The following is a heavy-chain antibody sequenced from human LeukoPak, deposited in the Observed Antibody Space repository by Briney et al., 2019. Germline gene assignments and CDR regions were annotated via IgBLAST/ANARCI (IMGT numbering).Heavy chain of an antibody. Sequence: GASVKVSCKASGYTFTSYDINWVRQATGQGLEWMGWMNPNSGNTGYAQKFQGRVTMTRNTSISTAYMELSSLRSEDTAVYYCARNSWDSSGSYTDYWGQGTLVTVSS. J-gene: IGHJ4*02. V-gene: IGHV1-8*01. CDR1: GYTFTSYD. CDR3: ARNSWDSSGSYTDY. CDR2: MNPNSGNT. D-gene: IGHD1-26*01.